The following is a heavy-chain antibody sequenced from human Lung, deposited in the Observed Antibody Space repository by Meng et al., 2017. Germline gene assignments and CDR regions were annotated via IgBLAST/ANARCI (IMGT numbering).Heavy chain of an antibody. CDR1: GSSSSNWNSY. CDR2: IYNSGST. CDR3: ARGQKGYFDL. V-gene: IGHV4-30-4*01. Sequence: QRQLREAGPGPVKPSQPLSLACTGSGSSSSNWNSYWSWIRQPPGKGLEWSDHIYNSGSTYYNPSLKSRITISVDTSKNQFSLKLSSVTAADTAVYYCARGQKGYFDLWGRGTLVTVSS. J-gene: IGHJ2*01.